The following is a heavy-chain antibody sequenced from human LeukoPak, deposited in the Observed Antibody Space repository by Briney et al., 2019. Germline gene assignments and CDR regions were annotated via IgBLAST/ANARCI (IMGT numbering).Heavy chain of an antibody. CDR3: ARRETVTTGHQYYYYGMDV. CDR1: GGSISSGGYY. Sequence: SQTLSLTCTVSGGSISSGGYYWSWLRQHPGKGLEWIGYIYYSGSTYSNPSLKSRVTISVDTSKNQFSLKLSSVTAADTAVYYCARRETVTTGHQYYYYGMDVWGQGTTVTVSS. J-gene: IGHJ6*02. D-gene: IGHD4-11*01. V-gene: IGHV4-31*03. CDR2: IYYSGST.